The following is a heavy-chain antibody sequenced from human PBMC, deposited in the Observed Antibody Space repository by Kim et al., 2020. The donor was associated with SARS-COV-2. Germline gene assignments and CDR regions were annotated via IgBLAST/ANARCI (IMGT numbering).Heavy chain of an antibody. Sequence: PTFAQGFTGRFVFSLDTSVSTAYLQISSLKAEDTAVYYCARLAGTDFDYWGQGTLVTVSS. CDR2: P. CDR3: ARLAGTDFDY. V-gene: IGHV7-4-1*02. J-gene: IGHJ4*02. D-gene: IGHD6-13*01.